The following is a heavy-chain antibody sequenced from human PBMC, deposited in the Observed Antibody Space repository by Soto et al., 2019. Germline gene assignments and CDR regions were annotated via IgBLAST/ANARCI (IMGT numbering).Heavy chain of an antibody. V-gene: IGHV1-18*04. CDR1: GYTFTSYG. CDR3: AREAYYYDSSGYVKDAFDI. Sequence: RASVQVSCKASGYTFTSYGISWVRQAPGQGLEWMGWISAYNGNTNYAQKLQGRDTMTTDTSTSKAYMELRSLRSDDTAVYYCAREAYYYDSSGYVKDAFDIWGQGTMVTVSS. J-gene: IGHJ3*02. D-gene: IGHD3-22*01. CDR2: ISAYNGNT.